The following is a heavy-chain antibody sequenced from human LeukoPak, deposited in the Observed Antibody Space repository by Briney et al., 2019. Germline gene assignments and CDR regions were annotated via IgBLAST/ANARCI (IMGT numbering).Heavy chain of an antibody. CDR1: GFTFSSYA. CDR3: AKDLQYYGSGSSNFDY. V-gene: IGHV3-30*02. Sequence: GGSLRLSCAASGFTFSSYAMSWVRQAPGKGLEWVAFMHYDGSYKSYADSVKGRFTISRDNSKNTLYLQMTTLRAEDTAVYYCAKDLQYYGSGSSNFDYWGQGTLVTVSS. J-gene: IGHJ4*02. D-gene: IGHD3-10*01. CDR2: MHYDGSYK.